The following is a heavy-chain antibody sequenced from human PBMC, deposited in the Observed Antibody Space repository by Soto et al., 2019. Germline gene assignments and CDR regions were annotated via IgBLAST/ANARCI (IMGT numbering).Heavy chain of an antibody. CDR3: ATNPIAARPGRGPFDP. J-gene: IGHJ5*02. Sequence: SETLSLTCTVSGGSISSYYWSWIRQPPGKGLEWIGYIYYSGSTNYNPSLKSRVTISVDTSKNQFSLKLSSVTAADTAVYYCATNPIAARPGRGPFDPCGQGTLVPVSS. D-gene: IGHD6-6*01. CDR2: IYYSGST. CDR1: GGSISSYY. V-gene: IGHV4-59*01.